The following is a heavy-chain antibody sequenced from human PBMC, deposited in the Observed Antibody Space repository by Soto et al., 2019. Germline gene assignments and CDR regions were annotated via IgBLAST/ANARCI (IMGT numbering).Heavy chain of an antibody. V-gene: IGHV4-31*01. Sequence: QLQLQESGPGLVKPSQTLSLACTVSGGSFSSGGYYWSWIRQLPVKGLEWIGYIYYSGSTYYNPSLKSQFTISLDTAKNQLSLNLSSVTAAATAVYYCARATSFAGHHGYWGQGTLVTGSP. CDR1: GGSFSSGGYY. D-gene: IGHD6-13*01. CDR3: ARATSFAGHHGY. J-gene: IGHJ4*02. CDR2: IYYSGST.